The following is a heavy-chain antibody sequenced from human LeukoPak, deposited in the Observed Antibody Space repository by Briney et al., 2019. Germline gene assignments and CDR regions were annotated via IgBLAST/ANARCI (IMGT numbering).Heavy chain of an antibody. D-gene: IGHD3-22*01. CDR1: GFTFSSYA. V-gene: IGHV3-30-3*01. CDR3: AGHYYGSSGYSY. Sequence: GGSLRLSCAASGFTFSSYAMHWVRQAPGKGLEWVAVISYDGSNKYYADSVKGRFTISRDNSKNTLYLQMNSLRAEDTAVYYCAGHYYGSSGYSYWGQGTLVTVSS. CDR2: ISYDGSNK. J-gene: IGHJ4*02.